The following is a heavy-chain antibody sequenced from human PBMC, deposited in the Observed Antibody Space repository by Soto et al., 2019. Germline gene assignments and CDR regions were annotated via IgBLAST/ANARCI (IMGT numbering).Heavy chain of an antibody. CDR3: ARGQKGYYDFWSGSMWFDP. Sequence: SETLSLTCAVYGGSFSGYYWSWIRQPPGKGLEWIGEINHSGSTNYNPSLKSRVAISVDTSKNQFSLKLSSVTAADTAVYYCARGQKGYYDFWSGSMWFDPWGQGTLVTVSS. V-gene: IGHV4-34*01. CDR1: GGSFSGYY. J-gene: IGHJ5*02. D-gene: IGHD3-3*01. CDR2: INHSGST.